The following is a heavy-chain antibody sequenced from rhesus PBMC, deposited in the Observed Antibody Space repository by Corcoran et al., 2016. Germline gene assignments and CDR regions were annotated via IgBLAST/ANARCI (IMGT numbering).Heavy chain of an antibody. CDR1: GGSVSSSNW. J-gene: IGHJ4*01. V-gene: IGHV4-65*01. Sequence: QVQLQESGPGLVKPSETLSLTCAVSGGSVSSSNWWRWIRQPPGKGLEWIGYSSGRSGSTYYNPSLKSRVTISTDPSKNQFSLKLSSVTAADTAVYYCARVDSNYVGGFDYWGQGVLVTVSS. CDR2: SSGRSGST. CDR3: ARVDSNYVGGFDY. D-gene: IGHD4-23*01.